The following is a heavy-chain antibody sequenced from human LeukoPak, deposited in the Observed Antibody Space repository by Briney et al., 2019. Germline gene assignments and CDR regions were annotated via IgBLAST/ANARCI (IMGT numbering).Heavy chain of an antibody. J-gene: IGHJ2*01. CDR2: IYHSGST. V-gene: IGHV4-38-2*02. D-gene: IGHD4-17*01. CDR3: ARLRSTYWYFDL. CDR1: GYSISSGYY. Sequence: ASETLSLTCTVSGYSISSGYYWGWIRQPPGKGLEWIGSIYHSGSTYYNPSLKSRVTISVDTSKNQFSLKLSSVTAADTAVYYCARLRSTYWYFDLWGRGTLVTVSS.